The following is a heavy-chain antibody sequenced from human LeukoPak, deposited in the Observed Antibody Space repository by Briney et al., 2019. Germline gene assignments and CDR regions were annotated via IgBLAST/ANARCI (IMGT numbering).Heavy chain of an antibody. CDR2: IYTSGST. CDR3: ARGPSYSSSWYGGGFDY. D-gene: IGHD6-13*01. V-gene: IGHV4-4*07. CDR1: GGSISSYY. Sequence: SETLSLTCTVSGGSISSYYWSWIRQPAGKGLEWIRRIYTSGSTNYNPSLKSRVTMSVDTSKNQFSLKLSSVTAADTAVYYCARGPSYSSSWYGGGFDYWGQGTLVTVSS. J-gene: IGHJ4*02.